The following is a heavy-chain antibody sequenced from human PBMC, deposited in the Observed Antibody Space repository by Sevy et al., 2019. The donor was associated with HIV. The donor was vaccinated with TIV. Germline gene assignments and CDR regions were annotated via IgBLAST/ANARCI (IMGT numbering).Heavy chain of an antibody. D-gene: IGHD4-17*01. J-gene: IGHJ3*02. CDR1: GGSISSGAYS. V-gene: IGHV4-30-2*01. Sequence: SETLSLTCAVSGGSISSGAYSWNWIRQAPGKGLEWIGYIFHTGNVYYNPSLKSRVPISVDRSKSQFSLRLGSVTAADTAVFYCARDGGTLTTPGSFDIWGQGIMVTVSS. CDR2: IFHTGNV. CDR3: ARDGGTLTTPGSFDI.